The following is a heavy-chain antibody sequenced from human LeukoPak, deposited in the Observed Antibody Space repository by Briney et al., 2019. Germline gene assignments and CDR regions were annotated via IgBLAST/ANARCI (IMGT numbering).Heavy chain of an antibody. V-gene: IGHV3-23*01. CDR1: GFTFSSYV. D-gene: IGHD3-9*01. CDR3: AKYPVDILTGYYTTFDF. J-gene: IGHJ4*02. Sequence: GGSLRPSCAASGFTFSSYVMSWVRQPPTRGLEWVSAISGSGGSTYYANSVKGRFTISRDNSKNTLYLQMNSLRADDTAIYYCAKYPVDILTGYYTTFDFWGQGTLLTVSS. CDR2: ISGSGGST.